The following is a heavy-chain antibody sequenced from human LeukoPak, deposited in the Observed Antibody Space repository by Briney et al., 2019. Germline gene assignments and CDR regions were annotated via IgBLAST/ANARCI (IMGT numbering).Heavy chain of an antibody. J-gene: IGHJ2*01. Sequence: GGSLRLSCAASGFTFSSYGMSWVRQAPGKGLEWVSDISGSGGSTYYADSVKGRFTISRDNSKNTLYLQMNSLRAEDTAVYYCARVYYSSSYDYWYFDLWGRGTLVTVSS. CDR2: ISGSGGST. V-gene: IGHV3-23*01. CDR3: ARVYYSSSYDYWYFDL. CDR1: GFTFSSYG. D-gene: IGHD6-13*01.